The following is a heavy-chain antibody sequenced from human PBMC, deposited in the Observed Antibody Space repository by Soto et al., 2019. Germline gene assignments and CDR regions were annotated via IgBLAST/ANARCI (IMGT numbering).Heavy chain of an antibody. Sequence: EVQLLESGGDLVQPGGSLRLSCAASGLTFSNYAISWVRQTPAKGLEWVSAISGSGGDTYYADSVRGRFTISRDNSMNTLYLQMNSLRAEDTAIYYCAKERAAPLHMDVWGQGTTVTVSS. J-gene: IGHJ6*02. CDR3: AKERAAPLHMDV. CDR1: GLTFSNYA. V-gene: IGHV3-23*01. CDR2: ISGSGGDT.